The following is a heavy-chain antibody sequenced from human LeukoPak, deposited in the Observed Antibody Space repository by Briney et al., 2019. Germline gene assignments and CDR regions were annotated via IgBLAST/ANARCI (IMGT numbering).Heavy chain of an antibody. CDR3: AKDVVLPPIAVAGR. CDR2: IRYDGSNK. J-gene: IGHJ4*02. Sequence: GGSLRLSCAASGFTFSSYGMHWVRRAPGKGLEWVAFIRYDGSNKYYADSVKGRFTISRDNSKSTLYLQMNSLRAEDTAVYYCAKDVVLPPIAVAGRWGQGTLVTVSS. V-gene: IGHV3-30*02. D-gene: IGHD6-19*01. CDR1: GFTFSSYG.